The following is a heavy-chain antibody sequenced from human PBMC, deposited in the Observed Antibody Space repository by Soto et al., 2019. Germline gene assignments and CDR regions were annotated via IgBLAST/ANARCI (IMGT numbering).Heavy chain of an antibody. CDR2: IIPIFGTA. V-gene: IGHV1-69*13. CDR1: GGTFSSYA. Sequence: ASVKVSCKASGGTFSSYAISWVRQAPGQGLEWMGGIIPIFGTANYAQKFQGRVTITADEYTSTAYMELSSLRSEDTAVYYCARSGGLSYYYDSSGYYHFDYWGQGTLVTVSS. CDR3: ARSGGLSYYYDSSGYYHFDY. J-gene: IGHJ4*02. D-gene: IGHD3-22*01.